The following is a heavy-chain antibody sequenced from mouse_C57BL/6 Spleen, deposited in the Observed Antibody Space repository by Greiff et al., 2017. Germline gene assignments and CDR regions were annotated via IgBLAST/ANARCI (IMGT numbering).Heavy chain of an antibody. CDR2: IYPGDGDT. CDR1: GYAFSSSW. J-gene: IGHJ2*01. CDR3: ARTAVVTRGPFDY. Sequence: VQLQQSGPELVKPGASVKISCKASGYAFSSSWMNWVKQRPGKGLEWIGRIYPGDGDTNYNGKFKGKATLTADKSSSTAYMQLSSLTSEDSAVYFCARTAVVTRGPFDYWGQGTTLTVSS. D-gene: IGHD1-1*01. V-gene: IGHV1-82*01.